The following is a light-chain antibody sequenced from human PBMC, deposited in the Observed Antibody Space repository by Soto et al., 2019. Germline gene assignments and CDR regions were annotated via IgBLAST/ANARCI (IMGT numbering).Light chain of an antibody. J-gene: IGKJ2*01. CDR1: QDISNY. CDR2: DAS. CDR3: QQYHNLTPYT. Sequence: DIQMTQSPSSLSASVGDRVTITCQASQDISNYLNWYQQKPGKAPKLLIYDASNMETGVPSRFTGSGTGRNFNFSISSLQPEDIATYYCQQYHNLTPYTFGQGTKLEIK. V-gene: IGKV1-33*01.